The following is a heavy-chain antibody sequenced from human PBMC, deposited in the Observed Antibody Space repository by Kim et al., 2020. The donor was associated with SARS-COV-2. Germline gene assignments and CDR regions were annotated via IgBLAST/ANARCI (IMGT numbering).Heavy chain of an antibody. Sequence: GGSLRLSCAASEFSFSSYSMNWVRQAPGKGLEWVSYIIRSSSTINYADSVKGRFTISRDDAKKSLYLQMNSLRDEDTAVYYCARGFSDLGYNYYYMDVWGQGTTVTVSS. CDR2: IIRSSSTI. D-gene: IGHD3-10*01. J-gene: IGHJ6*02. CDR1: EFSFSSYS. CDR3: ARGFSDLGYNYYYMDV. V-gene: IGHV3-48*02.